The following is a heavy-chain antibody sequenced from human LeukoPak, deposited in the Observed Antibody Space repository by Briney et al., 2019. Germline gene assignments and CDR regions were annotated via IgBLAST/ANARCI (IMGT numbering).Heavy chain of an antibody. CDR1: GGSMNSHY. D-gene: IGHD3-16*02. J-gene: IGHJ4*02. CDR2: IYYSGST. CDR3: AGAGMITFGGVIVDYPFDY. Sequence: PSETLSLTCAVSGGSMNSHYWSWIRQPPGKGLEWIGSIYYSGSTYYNPSLKSRVTTSVDTSKNQFSLKLSSVTVADTAVYYCAGAGMITFGGVIVDYPFDYRGQGTLVTVSS. V-gene: IGHV4-59*05.